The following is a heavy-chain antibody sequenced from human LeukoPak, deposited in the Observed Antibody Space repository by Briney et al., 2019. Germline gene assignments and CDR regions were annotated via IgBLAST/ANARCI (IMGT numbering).Heavy chain of an antibody. CDR1: GYTFTIYD. CDR3: ARGYSGSYPGHFDY. J-gene: IGHJ4*02. D-gene: IGHD1-26*01. Sequence: ASVKVSCKASGYTFTIYDINWVRQATGQGLEWMGWMNPNSGNTGYAQKFQGRVTITRNTSISTAYMELSSLRSEDTAVYYCARGYSGSYPGHFDYWGQGTLVTVSS. V-gene: IGHV1-8*03. CDR2: MNPNSGNT.